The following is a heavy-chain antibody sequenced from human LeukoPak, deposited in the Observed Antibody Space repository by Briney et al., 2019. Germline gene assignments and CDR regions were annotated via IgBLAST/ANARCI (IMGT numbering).Heavy chain of an antibody. CDR2: IIPILGIA. CDR3: ASTAYCSSTSCFEIDY. J-gene: IGHJ4*02. Sequence: SAKVSCKASGYTFTSYGISWVRQAPGQGLEWMGRIIPILGIANYAQKFQGRVTITADKSTSTAYMELSSLRSEDTAVYYCASTAYCSSTSCFEIDYWGQGTLVTVSS. D-gene: IGHD2-2*01. CDR1: GYTFTSYG. V-gene: IGHV1-69*04.